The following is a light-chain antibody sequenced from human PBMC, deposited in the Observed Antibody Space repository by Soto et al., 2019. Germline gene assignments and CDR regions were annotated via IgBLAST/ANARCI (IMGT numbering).Light chain of an antibody. Sequence: QSVLTQPPSVSGAPGQRVTISCTGSSSNIGAGFDVHWYQQFPGTAPKLLIYGNNNRPSGVPDRFSGSKSDTSASLTITGLQAEDEADYYCQAFWLFGVGTKLTVL. V-gene: IGLV1-40*01. CDR3: QAFWL. CDR1: SSNIGAGFD. J-gene: IGLJ3*02. CDR2: GNN.